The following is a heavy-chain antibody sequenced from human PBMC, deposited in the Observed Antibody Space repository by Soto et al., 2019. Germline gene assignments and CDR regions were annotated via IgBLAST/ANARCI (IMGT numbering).Heavy chain of an antibody. V-gene: IGHV4-4*02. Sequence: LRRTLSLTCAVSGGSISSSNWWSWVRQPPGKGLEWIGEIYHSGSTNYNPSLKSRVTISVDKSKNQFSLKLSSVTAADTAVYYCARAGRGRDLFDYWGQGTLVTVSS. CDR1: GGSISSSNW. D-gene: IGHD2-15*01. CDR2: IYHSGST. J-gene: IGHJ4*02. CDR3: ARAGRGRDLFDY.